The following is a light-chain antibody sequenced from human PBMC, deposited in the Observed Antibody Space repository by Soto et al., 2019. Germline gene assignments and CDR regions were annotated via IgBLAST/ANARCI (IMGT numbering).Light chain of an antibody. CDR3: CSYAGSYV. J-gene: IGLJ1*01. V-gene: IGLV2-14*01. Sequence: QSALTQPASVSGSPGQSITISCTGTSSDVGDYNFVSWYQQHPGKAPKLMIYEVSDRPSGTSNRFSASKSGSTASLTISGLQAEDEADYYCCSYAGSYVFGTGTKVTVL. CDR1: SSDVGDYNF. CDR2: EVS.